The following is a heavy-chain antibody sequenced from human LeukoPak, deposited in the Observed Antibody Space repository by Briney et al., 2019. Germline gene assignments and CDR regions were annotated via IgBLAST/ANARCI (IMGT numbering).Heavy chain of an antibody. CDR2: IRYDGSNK. Sequence: PGGSLRLSCAASGFTFSSYGMHWVRQAPGKGLEWVAFIRYDGSNKYYADSVKGRFTISRDNSKNTLYLQMNSLRAEDTAVYYCAKDSHSSSWVPGSSDYWGQGTLVTVSS. CDR1: GFTFSSYG. J-gene: IGHJ4*02. V-gene: IGHV3-30*02. CDR3: AKDSHSSSWVPGSSDY. D-gene: IGHD6-13*01.